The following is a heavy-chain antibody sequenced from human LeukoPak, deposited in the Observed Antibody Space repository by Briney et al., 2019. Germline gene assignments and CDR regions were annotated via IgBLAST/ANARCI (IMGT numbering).Heavy chain of an antibody. J-gene: IGHJ4*02. CDR3: AKVAVTGPTPDY. V-gene: IGHV3-74*01. CDR2: VKYDGIST. Sequence: GGSLRLSCAASGFTFSNYWMHWVRQTPGKGLVWVSRVKYDGISTNYAEFVQGRFTISRDNSKNTLYLQMNSLRAEDTAVYYCAKVAVTGPTPDYWGQGTLVTVSS. CDR1: GFTFSNYW. D-gene: IGHD4-23*01.